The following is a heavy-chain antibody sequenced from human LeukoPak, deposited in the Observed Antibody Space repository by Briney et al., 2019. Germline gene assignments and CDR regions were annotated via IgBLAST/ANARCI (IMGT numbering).Heavy chain of an antibody. J-gene: IGHJ4*02. CDR2: ISYDGSNK. Sequence: GGSLRLSCAASGFTFSSYWMSWVRQAPGKGLEWVAVISYDGSNKYYADSVKGRFTISRDNSKNTLYLQMNSLRAEDTAVFYCAKDYYDSSGYSHYFDYWGQGTLVTVSS. D-gene: IGHD3-22*01. CDR1: GFTFSSYW. V-gene: IGHV3-30*18. CDR3: AKDYYDSSGYSHYFDY.